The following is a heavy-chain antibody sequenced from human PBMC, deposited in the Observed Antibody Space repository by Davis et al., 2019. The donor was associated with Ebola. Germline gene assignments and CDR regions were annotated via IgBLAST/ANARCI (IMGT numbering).Heavy chain of an antibody. D-gene: IGHD6-19*01. CDR1: VITFSSYA. J-gene: IGHJ3*02. Sequence: GESLKISCTDSVITFSSYAMTWVRQAPGKGLEWVSAISGSGGSTYYADSVKGRFTISRDNSKKTLYLQMNSLRAEDTAVYYCAREQWLATDDAFDIWGQGTMVTVSS. CDR3: AREQWLATDDAFDI. CDR2: ISGSGGST. V-gene: IGHV3-23*01.